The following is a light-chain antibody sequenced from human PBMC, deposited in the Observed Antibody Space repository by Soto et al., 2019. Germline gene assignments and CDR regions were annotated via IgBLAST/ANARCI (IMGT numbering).Light chain of an antibody. J-gene: IGKJ5*01. Sequence: EIVLTQSPGTLSLSPGERATLSCRASQSVSSSYLAWYQQKPGQAPRLLIYGASSRATGIPDRFSGSGSGTDFTLTISRLEPEDFAVYYCQQFGQGTRLRL. CDR1: QSVSSSY. CDR3: QQ. V-gene: IGKV3-20*01. CDR2: GAS.